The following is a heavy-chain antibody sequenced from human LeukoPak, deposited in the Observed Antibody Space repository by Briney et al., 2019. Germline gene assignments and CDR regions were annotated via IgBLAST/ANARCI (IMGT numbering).Heavy chain of an antibody. V-gene: IGHV5-51*01. J-gene: IGHJ4*02. D-gene: IGHD3-22*01. Sequence: GESLKISCXGSGYSFASYWIGWVRQMPGKGLGWMGIIYPGDFDTRYSPSFQGQVTISADKSISTAYLQWSSLKASDTAMYYCARLWYYDSSGYYYFDYWGQGTLVTVSS. CDR2: IYPGDFDT. CDR3: ARLWYYDSSGYYYFDY. CDR1: GYSFASYW.